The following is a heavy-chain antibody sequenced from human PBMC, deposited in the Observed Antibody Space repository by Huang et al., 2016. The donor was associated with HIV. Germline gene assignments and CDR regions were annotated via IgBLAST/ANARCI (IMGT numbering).Heavy chain of an antibody. D-gene: IGHD2-15*01. CDR3: AKESRWFSDFDQ. CDR1: GFIFSNFG. Sequence: QVQLVESGGGVVQPGTSLRLSCAASGFIFSNFGMHWVLQAPGKGLEWVAVISYNGRSDCYSDSVKGRFTISRDNDKKTLSLEMNRLRHDDTAVYYCAKESRWFSDFDQWGQGTLVTVSS. V-gene: IGHV3-30*18. J-gene: IGHJ5*02. CDR2: ISYNGRSD.